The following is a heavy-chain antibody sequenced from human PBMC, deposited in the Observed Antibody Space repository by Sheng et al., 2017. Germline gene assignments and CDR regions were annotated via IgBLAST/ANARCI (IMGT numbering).Heavy chain of an antibody. CDR1: GFTVSSHF. J-gene: IGHJ4*02. CDR3: ARTSIAAGGPFDS. CDR2: IYGGGTT. V-gene: IGHV3-66*02. Sequence: EVQLVESGGGLVQPGGSLRLSCAASGFTVSSHFMSWVRQAPGKGLEWVSVIYGGGTTYYADSVKGRFTISRDNSKNTLYLQMNILRAEDTAVYYCARTSIAAGGPFDSWGQGTLVTVSS. D-gene: IGHD6-13*01.